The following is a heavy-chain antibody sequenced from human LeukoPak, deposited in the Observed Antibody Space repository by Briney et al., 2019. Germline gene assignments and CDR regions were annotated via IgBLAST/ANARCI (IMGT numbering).Heavy chain of an antibody. J-gene: IGHJ4*02. CDR2: ISSSSPYI. Sequence: GGSLRLSCATSGFIFATYTMTWVRQAPGRGLEWVSSISSSSPYIYYTDSVKGRFTISRDNARKSVHLQMNSLRVEDTAVYYCVRERSAVGSYYDSHFDFWGQGSLVTVSS. V-gene: IGHV3-21*01. CDR1: GFIFATYT. D-gene: IGHD1-26*01. CDR3: VRERSAVGSYYDSHFDF.